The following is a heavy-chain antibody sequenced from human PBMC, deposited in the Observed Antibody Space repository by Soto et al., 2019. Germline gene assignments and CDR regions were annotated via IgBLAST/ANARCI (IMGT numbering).Heavy chain of an antibody. J-gene: IGHJ4*02. V-gene: IGHV4-4*02. Sequence: QVQLQESGPGLVKPSGTLSLTCTVSGGSVSSTNWWSWVRQAPGEGLEWIGEIFHSGTTNYNPSLTSRVVISMDTSTNHLSLRLDSVTAADTALYFCARHIAVPTTRGFDYWGQGTLVTVSS. CDR3: ARHIAVPTTRGFDY. CDR1: GGSVSSTNW. D-gene: IGHD2-15*01. CDR2: IFHSGTT.